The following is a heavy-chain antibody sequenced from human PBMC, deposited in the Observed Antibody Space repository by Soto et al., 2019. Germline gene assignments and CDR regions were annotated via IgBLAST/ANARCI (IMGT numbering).Heavy chain of an antibody. J-gene: IGHJ4*02. CDR2: IIPILGIA. CDR3: ASYAWDNSFDY. V-gene: IGHV1-69*02. D-gene: IGHD3-16*01. Sequence: QVQLVQSGAEVKKPGSSVKVSCKASGGTFSSYTISWVRQAPGQGLEWMGRIIPILGIANYAQKFQGRVTITADKSTSTAYMELSSLRSEDTAVYYLASYAWDNSFDYWGQGTLVTVSS. CDR1: GGTFSSYT.